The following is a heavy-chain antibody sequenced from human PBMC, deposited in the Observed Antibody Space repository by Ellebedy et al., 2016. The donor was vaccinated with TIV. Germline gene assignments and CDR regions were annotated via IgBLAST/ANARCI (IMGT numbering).Heavy chain of an antibody. Sequence: GESLKISCAASGFTLRTYSMNWVRHAPGRGLEWVSYISTGGSPIYYADSVKGRFTISRDNAKNSLFLQMNSLRAEDTAVYYCARDPGDTTMVTGDYWGQGTLVTVSS. J-gene: IGHJ4*02. CDR3: ARDPGDTTMVTGDY. CDR2: ISTGGSPI. D-gene: IGHD5-18*01. V-gene: IGHV3-48*04. CDR1: GFTLRTYS.